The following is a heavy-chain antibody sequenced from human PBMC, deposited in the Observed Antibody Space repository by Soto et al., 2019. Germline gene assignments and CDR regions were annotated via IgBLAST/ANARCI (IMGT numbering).Heavy chain of an antibody. Sequence: PGGSLRLSCAASGFTFSSYSMNWVRQAPGKGLEWVSYISSSSSTIYYADSVKGRFTISRDNAKNSLYLQMNSLRDEDTAVYYCVVQWLVTRGMVVWGQGITVTL. J-gene: IGHJ6*02. CDR3: VVQWLVTRGMVV. CDR2: ISSSSSTI. D-gene: IGHD6-19*01. V-gene: IGHV3-48*02. CDR1: GFTFSSYS.